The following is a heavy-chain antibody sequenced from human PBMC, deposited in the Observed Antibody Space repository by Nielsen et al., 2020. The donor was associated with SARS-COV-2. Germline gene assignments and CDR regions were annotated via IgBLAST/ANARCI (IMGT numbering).Heavy chain of an antibody. CDR3: ARLWDDGYYFDTGPYDY. CDR1: GFIFSNYR. V-gene: IGHV3-74*03. D-gene: IGHD3-22*01. Sequence: GESLKISCAAPGFIFSNYRMHWVRQVPGKGLIWVSHINPDESKTTYADSVKGRFTISRDNAKNTLYLQMNSLRAEDTAVYYCARLWDDGYYFDTGPYDYWGQGTVVTVSS. J-gene: IGHJ4*02. CDR2: INPDESKT.